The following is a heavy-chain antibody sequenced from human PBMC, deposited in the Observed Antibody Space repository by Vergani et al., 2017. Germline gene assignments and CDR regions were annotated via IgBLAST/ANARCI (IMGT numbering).Heavy chain of an antibody. D-gene: IGHD6-19*01. Sequence: QLQLQESGPGLVKPSAPLSLSCSVSGASIRSSNYYWGWIRQPPGKGLEWIASIYYSGSTYYNPSLKSRVTISVDTSKNQFSLKLSSVTAAETAVYFCARHSTVEWLVKLGWIDPWGQGILVTVSS. CDR2: IYYSGST. CDR3: ARHSTVEWLVKLGWIDP. J-gene: IGHJ5*02. V-gene: IGHV4-39*01. CDR1: GASIRSSNYY.